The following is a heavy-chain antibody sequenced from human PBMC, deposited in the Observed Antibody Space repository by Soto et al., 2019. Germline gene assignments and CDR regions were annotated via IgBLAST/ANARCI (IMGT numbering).Heavy chain of an antibody. CDR3: ARHTVNYYYYYGMDV. V-gene: IGHV5-51*01. CDR2: IYPGDSDT. Sequence: GESLKISCKGSGYSFTSYWIGWVRQMPGKGLEWMGIIYPGDSDTRYSPSFQGQVTISADKSISTAYLQWSSLKASDTAMYYCARHTVNYYYYYGMDVWGQGTTVTVSS. J-gene: IGHJ6*02. CDR1: GYSFTSYW. D-gene: IGHD4-17*01.